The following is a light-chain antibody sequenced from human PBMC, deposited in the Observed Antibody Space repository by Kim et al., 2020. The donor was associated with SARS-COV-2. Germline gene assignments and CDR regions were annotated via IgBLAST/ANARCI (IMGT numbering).Light chain of an antibody. CDR1: QDISNY. CDR2: AAS. V-gene: IGKV1-27*01. CDR3: QKCDSASWK. J-gene: IGKJ1*01. Sequence: DIQMTQSPSSLSASVGDRVTITCRASQDISNYLAWFQLKPGKAPKLLIYAASALQPGVPSRFSGSGSGTDFTLTVTSLQPEDVATYYCQKCDSASWKFGQGTKVDIK.